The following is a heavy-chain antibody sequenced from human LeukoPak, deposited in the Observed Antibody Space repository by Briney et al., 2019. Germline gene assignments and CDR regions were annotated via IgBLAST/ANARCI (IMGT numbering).Heavy chain of an antibody. Sequence: GASVKVSCKASGYSLINYGIGWVRQAPGQGLEWLGWISVYSGNTNYAQKFQGRVTMTTDTSTSTAYMELSSLRSEDTAVYYCARRAYYDFWSGHIGDYWGQGTLVTVSS. J-gene: IGHJ4*02. D-gene: IGHD3-3*01. CDR2: ISVYSGNT. CDR3: ARRAYYDFWSGHIGDY. V-gene: IGHV1-18*01. CDR1: GYSLINYG.